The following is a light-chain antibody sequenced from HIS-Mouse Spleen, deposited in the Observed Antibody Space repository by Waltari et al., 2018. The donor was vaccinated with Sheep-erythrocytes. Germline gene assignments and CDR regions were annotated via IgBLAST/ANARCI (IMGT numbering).Light chain of an antibody. CDR3: CSYAGSSTPWV. CDR1: SSDVGGYNY. J-gene: IGLJ3*02. CDR2: DVS. V-gene: IGLV2-11*01. Sequence: QSALTQPRSVSGSPGQSVTISCTGTSSDVGGYNYLSWYQQHPGKAPKLMIYDVSKRPSGVPDRFSGSKSGNTASLTISGLQAEDEADYYCCSYAGSSTPWVFGGGTKLTVL.